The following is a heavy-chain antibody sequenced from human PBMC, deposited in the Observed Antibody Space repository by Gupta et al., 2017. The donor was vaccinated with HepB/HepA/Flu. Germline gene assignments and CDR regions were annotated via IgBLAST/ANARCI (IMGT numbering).Heavy chain of an antibody. CDR2: IRQDGSER. J-gene: IGHJ4*02. CDR1: GFLFSSYW. D-gene: IGHD3-3*01. Sequence: EVYLVESGGGVVQPGGSLRLSCAASGFLFSSYWMTWVRQAPGKGPEWVANIRQDGSERNYADSVKGRFTISRDNAKKSVYLLMTGLRAEDTAVYYCTREPVDDFWSGYLYWGQGTPVTVS. CDR3: TREPVDDFWSGYLY. V-gene: IGHV3-7*01.